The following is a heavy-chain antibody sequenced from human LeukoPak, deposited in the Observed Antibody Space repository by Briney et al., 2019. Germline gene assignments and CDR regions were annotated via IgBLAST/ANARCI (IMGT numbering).Heavy chain of an antibody. J-gene: IGHJ4*02. CDR3: VRGNPYNWSY. CDR1: GFTFSIYS. CDR2: IGGSSSSL. V-gene: IGHV3-21*01. Sequence: GGSLRLSCAASGFTFSIYSMNWVRQAPGKGLEWVSSIGGSSSSLYYAESVKGRFTISRDNAKNSLYLQMNSLRAEDTAVYYCVRGNPYNWSYWGQGTLVTVSS. D-gene: IGHD1-1*01.